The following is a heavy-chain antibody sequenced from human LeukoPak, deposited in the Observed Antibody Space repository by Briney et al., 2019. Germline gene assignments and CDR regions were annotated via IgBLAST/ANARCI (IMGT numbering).Heavy chain of an antibody. D-gene: IGHD2-2*01. CDR2: MNPNSGNT. Sequence: ASVKVSCKASGYTFTSYDINWVRQATGQGLEWMGWMNPNSGNTGYAQKFQGRVTMTRNTSISTAYMELSSLRSEDTAVYYCARVPSSTRYYGMDVWGQGTTVAVSS. V-gene: IGHV1-8*01. CDR1: GYTFTSYD. J-gene: IGHJ6*02. CDR3: ARVPSSTRYYGMDV.